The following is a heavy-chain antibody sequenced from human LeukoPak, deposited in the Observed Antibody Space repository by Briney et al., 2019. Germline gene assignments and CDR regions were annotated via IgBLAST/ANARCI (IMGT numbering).Heavy chain of an antibody. CDR2: ISGSGGDT. J-gene: IGHJ4*02. CDR1: GFSFSDYY. CDR3: AKSGGYSYDNHFDY. D-gene: IGHD5-18*01. V-gene: IGHV3-23*01. Sequence: GGSLRLSCAASGFSFSDYYMSWIRQPPGKGLEWVSTISGSGGDTFYADSVKGRFTISRDNSKNTLYLQMNSLRAEDTAVYYCAKSGGYSYDNHFDYWGQGTLVTVSS.